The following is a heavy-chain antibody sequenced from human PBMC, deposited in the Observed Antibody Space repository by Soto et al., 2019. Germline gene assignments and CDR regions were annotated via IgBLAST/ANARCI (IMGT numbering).Heavy chain of an antibody. CDR1: GGTISDGGYY. J-gene: IGHJ2*01. V-gene: IGHV4-30-4*01. D-gene: IGHD4-17*01. CDR2: TYDNGST. Sequence: QVQLQESGPGLVKPSETLSLTCTVSGGTISDGGYYWSWIRQPPGKGLEWIGYTYDNGSTYYNPSLKSRISISVDTSKNQFTLRLTSVTAADTAVYYCAREIIPLTTDWYFDLWGRGTLVTVSS. CDR3: AREIIPLTTDWYFDL.